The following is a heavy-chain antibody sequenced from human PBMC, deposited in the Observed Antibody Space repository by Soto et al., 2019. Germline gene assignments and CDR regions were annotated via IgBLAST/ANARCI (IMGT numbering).Heavy chain of an antibody. CDR1: GGSISSGDYK. V-gene: IGHV4-30-4*01. CDR3: ARSDNYVPFEY. CDR2: IYYSGYN. J-gene: IGHJ4*02. Sequence: QVQLQESGPGLVKPSQTLSLTCTVSGGSISSGDYKWSWIRQPPGKGLEWIGYIYYSGYNYNNPSLKSRVTMSVDTSMNLFSLKLSSVTAADTAVYYCARSDNYVPFEYWGQGTLVTVSS. D-gene: IGHD4-4*01.